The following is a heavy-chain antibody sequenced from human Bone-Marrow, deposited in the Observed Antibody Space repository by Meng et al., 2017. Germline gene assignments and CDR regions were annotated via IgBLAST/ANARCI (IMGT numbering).Heavy chain of an antibody. CDR1: GGSISIGGYD. CDR3: ARGRRGYCSGGSCYHSNWFDP. CDR2: IYYRGST. Sequence: VHLQESGPGLVKPSQPLSLTCTGSGGSISIGGYDCSWIRHAQGKGLGGIGDIYYRGSTYYNPSLKSLVTMSVDTSKNQFSLKLSSVTAADTAVYYCARGRRGYCSGGSCYHSNWFDPWGQGTLVTVSS. V-gene: IGHV4-31*01. J-gene: IGHJ5*02. D-gene: IGHD2-15*01.